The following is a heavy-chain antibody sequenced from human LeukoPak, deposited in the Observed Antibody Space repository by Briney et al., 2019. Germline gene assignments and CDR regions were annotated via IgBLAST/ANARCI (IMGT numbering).Heavy chain of an antibody. D-gene: IGHD5-18*01. CDR2: TRYDGSNK. V-gene: IGHV3-30*02. J-gene: IGHJ4*02. CDR3: TGSDTTMVRFDY. Sequence: GGSLRLSCGASGFTFSSYGMHWVRQAPGKGLEWVAFTRYDGSNKYYADSVKGRFTISRDSSKNTLYLQMNSLRVEDTAIYYCTGSDTTMVRFDYWGLGTLVTVSS. CDR1: GFTFSSYG.